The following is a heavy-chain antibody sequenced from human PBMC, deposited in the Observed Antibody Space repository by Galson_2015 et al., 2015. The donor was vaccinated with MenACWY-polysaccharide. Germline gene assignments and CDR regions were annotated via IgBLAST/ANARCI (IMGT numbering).Heavy chain of an antibody. CDR3: AKDLHWYGMDV. CDR1: GFTFNKFY. J-gene: IGHJ6*02. CDR2: LSGPGDAT. V-gene: IGHV3-23*01. D-gene: IGHD3/OR15-3a*01. Sequence: SLRLSCAASGFTFNKFYMAWVRQAPGKGPEWVSALSGPGDATFYADSVRGRFTISRDNSQNTLYLHMSSLRVDDPAVYFCAKDLHWYGMDVWGHGTTVTV.